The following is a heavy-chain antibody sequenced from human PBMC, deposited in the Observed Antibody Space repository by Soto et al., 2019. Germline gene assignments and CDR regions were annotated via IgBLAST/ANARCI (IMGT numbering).Heavy chain of an antibody. D-gene: IGHD3-22*01. J-gene: IGHJ3*02. CDR2: IYYSGST. CDR3: ARHFNHYYDSSGYYRTNDAFDI. Sequence: SETLSLTCTVSGGSISSSSCYWGWIRQPPGKGLEWIGSIYYSGSTYYNPSLKSRVTISVDTSKNQFSLKLSSVTAADTAVYYCARHFNHYYDSSGYYRTNDAFDIWGQGTMVTV. CDR1: GGSISSSSCY. V-gene: IGHV4-39*01.